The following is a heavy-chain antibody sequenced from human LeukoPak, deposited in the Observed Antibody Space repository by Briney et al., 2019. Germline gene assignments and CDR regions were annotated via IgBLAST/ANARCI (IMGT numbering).Heavy chain of an antibody. J-gene: IGHJ4*02. CDR3: AKGTTGMAPRGYFDD. Sequence: GGSLRLSCAVSGFTFSTYAMNWVRQAPGKGLEWVSVISGSGGSTYYADSVKGRFTISRDNSKNTLYLQMNSLTVEDTAVYYCAKGTTGMAPRGYFDDRGQGTLVTVSS. V-gene: IGHV3-23*01. CDR1: GFTFSTYA. D-gene: IGHD5-18*01. CDR2: ISGSGGST.